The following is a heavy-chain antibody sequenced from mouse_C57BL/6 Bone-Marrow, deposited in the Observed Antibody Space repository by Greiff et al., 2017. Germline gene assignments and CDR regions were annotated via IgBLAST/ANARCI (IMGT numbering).Heavy chain of an antibody. CDR1: GYTFTSYW. Sequence: VQLQQPGAELVMPGASVKLSCKASGYTFTSYWLHWVKQRPGQGLEWIGEIDPSDSYTNYNQKFKGKSTLTVDKSSSTAYMQLSSRTSEDSAVYYCARGPYWGQGTTLTVSS. V-gene: IGHV1-69*01. J-gene: IGHJ2*01. CDR2: IDPSDSYT. CDR3: ARGPY.